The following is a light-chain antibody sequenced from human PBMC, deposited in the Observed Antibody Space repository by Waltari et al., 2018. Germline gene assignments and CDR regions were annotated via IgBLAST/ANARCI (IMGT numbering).Light chain of an antibody. CDR1: TPNIGNNY. CDR2: EDN. V-gene: IGLV1-51*01. J-gene: IGLJ3*02. CDR3: GSWDSSLGIGV. Sequence: QSVLTQAPSVSAAPGQTVTISGSGTTPNIGNNYVSWYQQLPGAAPKIVIYEDNRRPSGIPDRFSGSKSGASATLGITGLQTGDEADYYCGSWDSSLGIGVLGGGTRLTVL.